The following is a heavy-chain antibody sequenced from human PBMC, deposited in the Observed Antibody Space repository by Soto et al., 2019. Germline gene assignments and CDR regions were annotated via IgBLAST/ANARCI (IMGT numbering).Heavy chain of an antibody. CDR1: GFTFSSYG. Sequence: GGSLRLSCAASGFTFSSYGMHWVRQAPGKGLEWVAVIWYDGSNKYYADSVKGRFTISRDNSKNTLYLQMNSLRAEDTAVYYCARDLEMATMQPDYWGQGTLVTVSS. CDR3: ARDLEMATMQPDY. V-gene: IGHV3-33*01. CDR2: IWYDGSNK. J-gene: IGHJ4*02. D-gene: IGHD5-12*01.